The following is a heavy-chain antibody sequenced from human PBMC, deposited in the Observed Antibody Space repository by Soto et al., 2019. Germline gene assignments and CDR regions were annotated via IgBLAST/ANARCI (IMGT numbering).Heavy chain of an antibody. CDR1: GGSISSSSYY. Sequence: SETLSLTCTVSGGSISSSSYYWGWIRQPPGKGLEWIGEINYSGSTNYNPSLKSRVTISVDTSKNQFSLKLSSVTAADTAVYYCARVRREYCSSTSCRSRTAYFDYWGQGTLVTVSS. CDR3: ARVRREYCSSTSCRSRTAYFDY. D-gene: IGHD2-2*01. J-gene: IGHJ4*02. CDR2: INYSGST. V-gene: IGHV4-39*07.